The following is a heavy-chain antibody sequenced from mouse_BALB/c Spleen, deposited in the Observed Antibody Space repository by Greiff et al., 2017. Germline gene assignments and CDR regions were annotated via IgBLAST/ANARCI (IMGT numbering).Heavy chain of an antibody. Sequence: EVQRVESGAELVKPGASVKLSCTASGFNIKDTYMHWVKQRPEQGLEWIGRIDPANGNTKYDPKFPGKATITADTSSNTAYLQLSSLTSEDTAVYYCALYYYGSRAWFAYWGQGTLVTVSA. J-gene: IGHJ3*01. CDR2: IDPANGNT. V-gene: IGHV14-3*02. CDR1: GFNIKDTY. D-gene: IGHD1-1*01. CDR3: ALYYYGSRAWFAY.